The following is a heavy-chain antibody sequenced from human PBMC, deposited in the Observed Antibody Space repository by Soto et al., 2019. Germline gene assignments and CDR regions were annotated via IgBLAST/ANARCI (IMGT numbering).Heavy chain of an antibody. J-gene: IGHJ6*03. CDR2: MIPNLGKT. CDR1: GYTFTSYD. Sequence: SVKVSCKVSGYTFTSYDINWVRQATGQGLEWMGRMIPNLGKTKYVQKFQGRVTITADNSTSTAYMELSSLRSEDTAVYYCAGNIAALDYYYYMDVWGKGTTVTVSS. D-gene: IGHD6-6*01. V-gene: IGHV1-69*04. CDR3: AGNIAALDYYYYMDV.